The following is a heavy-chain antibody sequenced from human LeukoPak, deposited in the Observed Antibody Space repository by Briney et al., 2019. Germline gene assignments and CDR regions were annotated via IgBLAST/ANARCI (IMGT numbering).Heavy chain of an antibody. J-gene: IGHJ4*02. V-gene: IGHV1-69*05. CDR3: ARERVVGATDYYFDY. CDR2: IIPIFGTA. D-gene: IGHD1-26*01. CDR1: GGTFSSYA. Sequence: ASVKVSRKASGGTFSSYAISWVRQAPGQGLEWMGGIIPIFGTANYAQKFQGRVTMTRDTSTSTVYMELSSLRSEDTAVYYCARERVVGATDYYFDYWGQGTLVTVSS.